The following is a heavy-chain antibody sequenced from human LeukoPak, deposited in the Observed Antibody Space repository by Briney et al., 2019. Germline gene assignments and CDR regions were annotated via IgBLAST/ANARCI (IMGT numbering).Heavy chain of an antibody. V-gene: IGHV4-39*07. J-gene: IGHJ4*02. CDR3: ARDLTGSGSYTFDY. Sequence: SETLSLTCTVSGGSISSSSYYWGWIRQPPGKGLEWIGSIYYSGSTYYNPSLKSRVTISVDTSKNQFSLKLSSVTAADTAVYYCARDLTGSGSYTFDYWGQGTLVTVSS. CDR2: IYYSGST. D-gene: IGHD3-10*01. CDR1: GGSISSSSYY.